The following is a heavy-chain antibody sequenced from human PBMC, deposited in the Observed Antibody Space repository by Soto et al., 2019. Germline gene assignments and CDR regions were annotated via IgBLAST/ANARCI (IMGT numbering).Heavy chain of an antibody. V-gene: IGHV4-39*01. J-gene: IGHJ4*02. CDR1: GGSISSSSYY. CDR2: MYYSGST. D-gene: IGHD3-16*02. Sequence: QLQLQESGPGLVKPSETLSLTCTVSGGSISSSSYYWGWIRQPPGKGLEWIGSMYYSGSTYYNPSLKSRVTISVDTSKNQFSLKLSSVTAADTAVYYCARHPARDYIWGSYRSDYWGQGTLVTVSS. CDR3: ARHPARDYIWGSYRSDY.